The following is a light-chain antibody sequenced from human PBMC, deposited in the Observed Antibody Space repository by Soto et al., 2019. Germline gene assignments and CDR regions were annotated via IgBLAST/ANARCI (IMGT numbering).Light chain of an antibody. Sequence: DIEMTQSPDSLAVSLGERATINCKTSQGVLYSSNNKNYLAWYQQKPGQPPKLLIYLASTRESGVPDRFSGSGSGTDFTLTISSLQAEDVAVYYCHQYYSTPWTFGQGTKVEIK. CDR1: QGVLYSSNNKNY. CDR2: LAS. J-gene: IGKJ1*01. V-gene: IGKV4-1*01. CDR3: HQYYSTPWT.